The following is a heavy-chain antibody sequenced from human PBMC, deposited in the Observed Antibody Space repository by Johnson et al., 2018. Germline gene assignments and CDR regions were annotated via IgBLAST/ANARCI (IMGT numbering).Heavy chain of an antibody. CDR2: VYYSGNT. J-gene: IGHJ3*02. V-gene: IGHV4-39*01. CDR1: GGSISSRSYY. CDR3: AGFTYSVAFDI. D-gene: IGHD2-21*01. Sequence: QVQLQESGPGLVKPSETLPLTCTVSGGSISSRSYYWGWIRQPPGKGLEWIGSVYYSGNTYYNPSLKSRVTISVDTSNNQFSLKLSSVTAADTAVYFCAGFTYSVAFDIWGQGTMVTVSS.